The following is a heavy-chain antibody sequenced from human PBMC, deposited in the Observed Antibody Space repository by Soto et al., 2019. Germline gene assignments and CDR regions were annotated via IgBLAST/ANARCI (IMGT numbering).Heavy chain of an antibody. CDR1: GFTFSSYG. Sequence: GGSLRLSCAASGFTFSSYGMHWVRQAPGKGLEWVAVISYDGSNKYYANSVKGRFPISRDNSKNTMYLQMDSLRAEDSAVYYCAKSLDYGSGSYYSEGYYYYMDVWGKGTTVTVSS. CDR3: AKSLDYGSGSYYSEGYYYYMDV. CDR2: ISYDGSNK. V-gene: IGHV3-30*18. D-gene: IGHD3-10*01. J-gene: IGHJ6*03.